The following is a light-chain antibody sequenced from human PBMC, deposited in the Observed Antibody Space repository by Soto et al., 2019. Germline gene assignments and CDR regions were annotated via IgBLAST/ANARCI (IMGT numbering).Light chain of an antibody. CDR1: SSDVGGYNY. CDR3: SSYTSSSTLDV. J-gene: IGLJ1*01. CDR2: DVS. V-gene: IGLV2-14*01. Sequence: QSALTQPASVSGSPGQSITISCTGTSSDVGGYNYVYWYQQHPGKAPKLMIYDVSNRPSGVSNRFSGSKSGNTASLTISGPQAEDDGDYYCSSYTSSSTLDVFGTGTKLTVL.